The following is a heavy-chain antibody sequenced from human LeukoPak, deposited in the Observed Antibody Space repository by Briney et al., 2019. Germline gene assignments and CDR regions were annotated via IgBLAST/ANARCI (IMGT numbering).Heavy chain of an antibody. CDR3: ATTRRYSSSWLFDY. CDR2: INPNSGGT. CDR1: GYTFTGYY. Sequence: ASVKVSCKASGYTFTGYYMHWVRQAPGQGLEWVGRINPNSGGTNYAQKFQGRVTMTRDTSISTAYMELSRLRSDDTAVHYCATTRRYSSSWLFDYWGQGTLVTVSS. V-gene: IGHV1-2*06. J-gene: IGHJ4*02. D-gene: IGHD6-13*01.